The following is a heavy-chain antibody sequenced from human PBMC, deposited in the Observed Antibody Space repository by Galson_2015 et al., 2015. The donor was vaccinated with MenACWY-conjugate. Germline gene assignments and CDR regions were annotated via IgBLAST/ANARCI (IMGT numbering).Heavy chain of an antibody. V-gene: IGHV4-59*01. CDR2: IYYSGST. CDR1: GGSISSYY. D-gene: IGHD1-26*01. CDR3: AREWRGSGSYYPFDY. Sequence: ETLSLTCTVSGGSISSYYWSWIRQPPGKGLEWVGYIYYSGSTNYNPSLKSRVTISVDTSKNQFSLKLSSVTAADTAVYYCAREWRGSGSYYPFDYWGQGTLVTVSS. J-gene: IGHJ4*02.